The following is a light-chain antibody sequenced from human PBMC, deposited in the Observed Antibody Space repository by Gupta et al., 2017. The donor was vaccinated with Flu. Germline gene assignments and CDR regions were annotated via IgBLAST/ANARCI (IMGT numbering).Light chain of an antibody. V-gene: IGKV3-15*01. Sequence: SATLSCRTSQSVGADLAWYQQKPGQAPRLLIYDASTRASGSPDRFRGSGSGTDFTLTISSLQSEDSGVYFCQQYSHWPPLTFGGGTKVEI. CDR1: QSVGAD. J-gene: IGKJ4*01. CDR2: DAS. CDR3: QQYSHWPPLT.